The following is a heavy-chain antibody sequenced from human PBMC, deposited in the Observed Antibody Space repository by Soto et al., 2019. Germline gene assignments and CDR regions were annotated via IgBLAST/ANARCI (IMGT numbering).Heavy chain of an antibody. CDR3: ARSKLGIGDAFDV. J-gene: IGHJ3*01. D-gene: IGHD7-27*01. Sequence: GGSLRLSYAASGFIFSSYGMSWVRQAPGKGLAWVSGITGSGGVKYYADSIEGRFTFSRDNAKNSLYLQMNSLSAEDTAVYYCARSKLGIGDAFDVWGQGTMVTVSS. V-gene: IGHV3-23*01. CDR2: ITGSGGVK. CDR1: GFIFSSYG.